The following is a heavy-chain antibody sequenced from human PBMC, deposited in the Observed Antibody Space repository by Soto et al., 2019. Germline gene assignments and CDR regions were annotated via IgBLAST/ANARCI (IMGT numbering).Heavy chain of an antibody. J-gene: IGHJ4*02. CDR2: IWYDGSNK. V-gene: IGHV3-33*01. D-gene: IGHD3-22*01. Sequence: GGSLRLSCAASGFTFSSYGMHWVRQAPGKGLEWVAVIWYDGSNKYYADSVKGRFTISRDNSKNTLYLQMNSLRAEDTAVYYCARDFYDSSGYPDYWGQGTLVTVSS. CDR3: ARDFYDSSGYPDY. CDR1: GFTFSSYG.